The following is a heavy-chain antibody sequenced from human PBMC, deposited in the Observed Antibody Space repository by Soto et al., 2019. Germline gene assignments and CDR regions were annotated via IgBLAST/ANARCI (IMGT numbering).Heavy chain of an antibody. J-gene: IGHJ4*02. D-gene: IGHD5-18*01. CDR3: ARSKPRGYSYVIVYYFDY. CDR1: CGSFSGYY. Sequence: PSETLSLTCAVYCGSFSGYYWSWIRQPPGKGLEWIGEINHSGSTNYDPSLKSRVTISVDTSKNQFSLKLSSVTAADTAVYYCARSKPRGYSYVIVYYFDYWGQGTLVTVSS. V-gene: IGHV4-34*01. CDR2: INHSGST.